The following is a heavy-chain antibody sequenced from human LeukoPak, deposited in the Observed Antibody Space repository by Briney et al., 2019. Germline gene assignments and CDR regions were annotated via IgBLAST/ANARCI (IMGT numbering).Heavy chain of an antibody. J-gene: IGHJ6*02. CDR3: ARGGLTPPYYYGMDV. D-gene: IGHD6-25*01. V-gene: IGHV4-59*01. CDR2: IYYSGST. CDR1: GGSISSYY. Sequence: SETLSLTCTVSGGSISSYYWSWIRQPPGKGLEWIGYIYYSGSTNYNPSLKSRVTISVDTSKNQFSLKLSSVTAADTAVYYCARGGLTPPYYYGMDVWGQGTTVTVSS.